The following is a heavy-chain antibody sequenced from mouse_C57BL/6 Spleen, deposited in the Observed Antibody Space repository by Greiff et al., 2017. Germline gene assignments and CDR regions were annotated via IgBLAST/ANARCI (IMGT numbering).Heavy chain of an antibody. CDR2: IRSKSNNYAT. D-gene: IGHD2-5*01. Sequence: EVHLVESGGGLVQPKGSLKLSCAASGFSFNTYAMNWVRQAPGKGLEWVARIRSKSNNYATYYADSVKDRFTISRDDSESMLYLQMNNLKTEDTAMYYCVRHGDYSNPRAMDYWGQGTSVTVSS. CDR1: GFSFNTYA. CDR3: VRHGDYSNPRAMDY. J-gene: IGHJ4*01. V-gene: IGHV10-1*01.